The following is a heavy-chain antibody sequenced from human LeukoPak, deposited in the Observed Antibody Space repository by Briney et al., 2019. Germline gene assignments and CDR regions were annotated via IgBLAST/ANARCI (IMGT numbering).Heavy chain of an antibody. CDR3: ARGKTGSYYSRSYYMDV. J-gene: IGHJ6*03. CDR1: GFIFSDYY. CDR2: ISSSGITI. V-gene: IGHV3-11*01. D-gene: IGHD3-10*01. Sequence: GGSLRLSCAASGFIFSDYYMSWIRQAPGKGLEWVSYISSSGITIYYADSVKGRFTISRDNAKNSLYLQMNSLRAGDTAVYYCARGKTGSYYSRSYYMDVWGKGTTVTISS.